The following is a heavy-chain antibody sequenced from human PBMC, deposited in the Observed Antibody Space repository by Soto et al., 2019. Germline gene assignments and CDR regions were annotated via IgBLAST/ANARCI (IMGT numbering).Heavy chain of an antibody. CDR2: ISSSGSTI. J-gene: IGHJ6*02. CDR1: GFTFRYYY. V-gene: IGHV3-11*01. D-gene: IGHD6-13*01. Sequence: GGSLRLSCAASGFTFRYYYMSWIRQAPGKGLEWVSYISSSGSTIYYADSVKGRFTISRDNAKNSLYLQMNSLRAEDTAVYYCARAEVEQLVRMLDYYYGMDVWGQGTTVTVSS. CDR3: ARAEVEQLVRMLDYYYGMDV.